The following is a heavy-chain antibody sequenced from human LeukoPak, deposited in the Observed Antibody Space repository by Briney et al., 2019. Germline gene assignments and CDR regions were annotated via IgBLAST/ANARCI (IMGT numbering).Heavy chain of an antibody. CDR2: ISYSGDTI. CDR3: ARLGIIAAAGSNDY. D-gene: IGHD6-13*01. CDR1: EFTFSDYY. J-gene: IGHJ4*02. V-gene: IGHV3-11*01. Sequence: GGSLRLSCAASEFTFSDYYMSWIRQAPGKGLEWVSYISYSGDTIYYADSVKGRFTVSRDNAKNSLYLQMNSLRAEDTAVYYCARLGIIAAAGSNDYWGQGTLVTVSS.